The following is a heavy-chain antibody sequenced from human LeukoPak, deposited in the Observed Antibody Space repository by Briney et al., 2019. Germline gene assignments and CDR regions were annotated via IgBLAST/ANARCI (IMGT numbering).Heavy chain of an antibody. CDR1: GFTFNNYA. J-gene: IGHJ4*02. Sequence: NAGGSLRLSCAASGFTFNNYAMNWVRQAPGKGLEWVSSISSSSSYIYYADSVKGRFTISRDNAKNSLYLQMNSLRAEDTAVYYCARGKTDGDYGEEYYFDYWGQGTLVTVSS. V-gene: IGHV3-21*01. CDR3: ARGKTDGDYGEEYYFDY. CDR2: ISSSSSYI. D-gene: IGHD4-17*01.